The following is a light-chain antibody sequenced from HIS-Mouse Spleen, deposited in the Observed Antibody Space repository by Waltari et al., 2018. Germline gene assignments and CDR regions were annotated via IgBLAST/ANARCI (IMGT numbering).Light chain of an antibody. CDR3: VLYMGSGIWV. CDR1: SGSVSPCYY. V-gene: IGLV8-61*01. CDR2: STN. J-gene: IGLJ3*02. Sequence: QTVVTQEPSFSVSPGGTVTLTCGLSSGSVSPCYYPSWYQQTPGQAPRTLIYSTNTRSSGVPDRFSGSILGNKAALTITGAQADDESDYYCVLYMGSGIWVFGGGTKLTVL.